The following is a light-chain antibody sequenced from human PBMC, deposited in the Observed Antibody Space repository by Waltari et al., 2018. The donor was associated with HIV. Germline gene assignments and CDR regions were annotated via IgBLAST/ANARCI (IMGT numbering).Light chain of an antibody. Sequence: ELVFTPSPGTLSLSPGEIPTLSCRASLSVSSTSLPWYQHTPRPPPPLLIYASSRRAAGIPDRLSGSGSGTDFTLTISRLEPEDFAVYYCQHYGSSPQTFGHGTKVEIK. V-gene: IGKV3-20*01. CDR1: LSVSSTS. CDR2: ASS. J-gene: IGKJ1*01. CDR3: QHYGSSPQT.